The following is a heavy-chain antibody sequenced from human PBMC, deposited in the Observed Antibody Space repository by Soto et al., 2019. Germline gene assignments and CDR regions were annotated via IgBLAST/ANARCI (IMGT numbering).Heavy chain of an antibody. D-gene: IGHD2-2*01. Sequence: GGSLRLSCAASGFTFSSYAMSWVRQAPGKGLEWVSTISASGGATYYPDSMRGRFTISKDNSKNTLYLQMNSLRAEDTAVYYCAKEVNVVVPAAISHWGQGTLVTVSS. CDR3: AKEVNVVVPAAISH. CDR1: GFTFSSYA. J-gene: IGHJ4*02. V-gene: IGHV3-23*01. CDR2: ISASGGAT.